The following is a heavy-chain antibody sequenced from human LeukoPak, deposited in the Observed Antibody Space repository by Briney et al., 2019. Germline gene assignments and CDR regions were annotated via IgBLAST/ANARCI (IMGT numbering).Heavy chain of an antibody. CDR1: GGSFSGYY. J-gene: IGHJ6*03. Sequence: SETLSLTCAVYGGSFSGYYWSWIRQPPGKGLEWIGYIYYSGSTNYNPSLKNRVTISLDTSKNQFSLKLSSVTAADTAVYYCARDSVAATDYYYYMDVWGKGTTVTVSS. CDR3: ARDSVAATDYYYYMDV. CDR2: IYYSGST. D-gene: IGHD2-15*01. V-gene: IGHV4-59*01.